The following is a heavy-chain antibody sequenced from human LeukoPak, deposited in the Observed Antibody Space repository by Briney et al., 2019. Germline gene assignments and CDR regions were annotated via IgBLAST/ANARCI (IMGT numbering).Heavy chain of an antibody. CDR1: GYSFTSYW. J-gene: IGHJ4*02. D-gene: IGHD6-6*01. V-gene: IGHV5-51*01. CDR3: ARVLYSSSFIAGFDY. CDR2: IYPGDSDT. Sequence: GESLKISCKGSGYSFTSYWIGWVRQMPGKGLERMGIIYPGDSDTRYSPSFQGQVTISADKSISTAYLQWSSLKASDTAMYYCARVLYSSSFIAGFDYWGQGTLVTVSS.